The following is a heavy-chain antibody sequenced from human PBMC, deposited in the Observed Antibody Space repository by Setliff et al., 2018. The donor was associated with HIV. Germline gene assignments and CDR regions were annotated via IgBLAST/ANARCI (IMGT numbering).Heavy chain of an antibody. D-gene: IGHD3-22*01. CDR2: ISYSGDT. CDR3: ARAPYYDYRGLAVYYFDY. V-gene: IGHV4-39*07. CDR1: GGSINSTSYY. J-gene: IGHJ4*02. Sequence: PSETLSLTCIVSGGSINSTSYYWGWIRQPPGQGLEWIGSISYSGDTFYNTSLKTRIPISVDTSKNHLSLKVSSLTAADTAVYYCARAPYYDYRGLAVYYFDYWGQGTLVTVSS.